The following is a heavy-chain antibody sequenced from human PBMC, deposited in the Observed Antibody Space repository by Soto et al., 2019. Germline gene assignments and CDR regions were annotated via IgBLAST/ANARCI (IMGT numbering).Heavy chain of an antibody. CDR2: ISYDETNK. CDR3: ARGASDFWGAYPEIHFFDY. J-gene: IGHJ4*01. Sequence: GGSLRLSCAASEFTFSTYPMHWVRQAPGKGLEWVAVISYDETNKYYADSVKGRFAISRDNSKNTLYLQMNNLRADDTAVYYCARGASDFWGAYPEIHFFDYWGHGTLVTVSS. D-gene: IGHD3-3*01. CDR1: EFTFSTYP. V-gene: IGHV3-30*09.